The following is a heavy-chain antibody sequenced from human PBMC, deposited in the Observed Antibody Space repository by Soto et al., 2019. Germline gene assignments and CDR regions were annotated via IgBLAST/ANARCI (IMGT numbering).Heavy chain of an antibody. V-gene: IGHV1-69*01. CDR1: GGTFSSYA. Sequence: QVQLVQSGAEVKKPGASVKVSCKASGGTFSSYAISWVRQAPGQGLEWMGGIIPIFGTANYAQKFQGRVTITAVEPTSTGYMLPSCRSSGDTAVYSFARRPEFIGATVVDYYYYYGMDVWGQGPTVTVSS. CDR3: ARRPEFIGATVVDYYYYYGMDV. CDR2: IIPIFGTA. D-gene: IGHD3-16*02. J-gene: IGHJ6*02.